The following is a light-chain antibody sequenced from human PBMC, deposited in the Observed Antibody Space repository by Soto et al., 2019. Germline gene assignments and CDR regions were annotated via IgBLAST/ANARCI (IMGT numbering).Light chain of an antibody. J-gene: IGKJ5*01. CDR3: QQLMSYPIT. CDR1: QGLKF. V-gene: IGKV1-12*01. Sequence: DIQMTQSPSSVSASVGDTVTITCRASQGLKFLAWYQQKPGKAPRLLIYEATNLQSGVPSRFSGSGSGTEFTLTISSLQPDDFATYYCQQLMSYPITFGQGTRLEIK. CDR2: EAT.